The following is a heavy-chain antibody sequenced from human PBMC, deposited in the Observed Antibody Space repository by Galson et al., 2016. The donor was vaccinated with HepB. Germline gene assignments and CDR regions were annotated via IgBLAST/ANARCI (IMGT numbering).Heavy chain of an antibody. CDR1: GVSIGTTDYY. CDR2: YYYSGST. CDR3: VSGRARYTGKDNYFDS. Sequence: ETLSLTCSVSGVSIGTTDYYWGWIRQSPGQGLEWIGSYYYSGSTYYNPSLKSRVTIFVDTSKNQLPLKLRSVTASDTAAYCCVSGRARYTGKDNYFDSWGQGTVVTVSS. D-gene: IGHD2-2*02. J-gene: IGHJ5*01. V-gene: IGHV4-39*01.